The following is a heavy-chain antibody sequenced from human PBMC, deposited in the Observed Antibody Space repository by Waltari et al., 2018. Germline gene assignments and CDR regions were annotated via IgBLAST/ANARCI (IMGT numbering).Heavy chain of an antibody. CDR1: GFTFSSYD. CDR2: IGTAGDT. V-gene: IGHV3-13*01. J-gene: IGHJ6*02. Sequence: EVQLVESGGGLVQPGGSLRLSCAASGFTFSSYDMHWVRQATGKGLEGVSAIGTAGDTYYPGSVKGRFTISRENAKNSLYLQMNSLRAGDTAVYYCARDRGLYGMDVWGQGTTVTVSS. CDR3: ARDRGLYGMDV.